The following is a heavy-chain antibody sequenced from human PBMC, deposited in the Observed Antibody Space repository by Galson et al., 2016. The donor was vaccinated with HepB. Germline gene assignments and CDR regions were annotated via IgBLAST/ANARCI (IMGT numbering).Heavy chain of an antibody. D-gene: IGHD2-15*01. CDR1: GFTFTSYS. Sequence: SLRLSCAASGFTFTSYSMNWVRQAPGKGLEWISHVSSSSATLNYADSVNGRFNISRDNAKNSLYLQMNSLRDDDTAVYYCTSVVYWGQGALVTVSS. CDR3: TSVVY. J-gene: IGHJ4*02. CDR2: VSSSSATL. V-gene: IGHV3-48*02.